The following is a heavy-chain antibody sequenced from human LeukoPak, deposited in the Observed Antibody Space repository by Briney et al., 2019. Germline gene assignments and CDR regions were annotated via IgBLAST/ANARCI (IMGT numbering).Heavy chain of an antibody. D-gene: IGHD6-19*01. CDR1: GFTFSSYG. CDR3: AKLGYDSSGSPRLVDF. CDR2: ISYDGSKK. J-gene: IGHJ4*02. Sequence: PGRSLRLSCAASGFTFSSYGMHWVRQAPGKGLQWVAFISYDGSKKYYADSVKGRFTISRDNSMNTLDLQMNSLRAEDTAVYYCAKLGYDSSGSPRLVDFWGQGTLVTVSS. V-gene: IGHV3-30*18.